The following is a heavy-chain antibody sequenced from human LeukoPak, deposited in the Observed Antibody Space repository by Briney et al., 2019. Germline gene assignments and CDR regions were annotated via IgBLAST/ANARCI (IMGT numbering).Heavy chain of an antibody. V-gene: IGHV1-69*05. CDR3: ARRNDYGDQ. Sequence: GASVKVSCKASGGTFSSYAISWVRQAPGQGLEWMGGIIPIFGTANYAQKFQGRVTITTDESTSTAYMELRSLTSDDTAVYYCARRNDYGDQWGQGTLVTVSS. CDR2: IIPIFGTA. CDR1: GGTFSSYA. J-gene: IGHJ4*02.